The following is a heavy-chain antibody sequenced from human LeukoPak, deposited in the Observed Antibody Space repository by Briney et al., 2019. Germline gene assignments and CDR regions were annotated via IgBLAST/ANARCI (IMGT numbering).Heavy chain of an antibody. CDR3: ARGDSGSYTPWDY. Sequence: GASVKVSCKASGGTFSSYAISWVRQAPGQGLEWMGGIIPIFGTANYAQKFHGRVTITTDESTSTAYMELSSLRSEDTAVYYCARGDSGSYTPWDYWGQGTLVTVSS. CDR2: IIPIFGTA. J-gene: IGHJ4*02. D-gene: IGHD1-26*01. V-gene: IGHV1-69*05. CDR1: GGTFSSYA.